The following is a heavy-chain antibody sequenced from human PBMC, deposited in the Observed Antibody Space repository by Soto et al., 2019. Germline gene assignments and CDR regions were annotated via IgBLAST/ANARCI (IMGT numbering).Heavy chain of an antibody. Sequence: VGSLRLSCAASGFTFSSYWMSWVRQAPGKGLEWVANIKQDGSEKYYVDSVKGRFTISRDNAKNSLYLQMNSLRAEDTAVYYCARVNAFWSGYYSPGYYYGMDVWGQGTTVTVSS. CDR3: ARVNAFWSGYYSPGYYYGMDV. J-gene: IGHJ6*02. CDR1: GFTFSSYW. CDR2: IKQDGSEK. D-gene: IGHD3-3*01. V-gene: IGHV3-7*01.